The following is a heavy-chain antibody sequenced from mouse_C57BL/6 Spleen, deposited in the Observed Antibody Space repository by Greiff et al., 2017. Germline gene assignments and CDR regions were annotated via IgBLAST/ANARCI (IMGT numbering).Heavy chain of an antibody. CDR2: INPYNGGT. CDR3: ARRDYGNAWFAY. V-gene: IGHV1-19*01. Sequence: EVQLQQSGPVLVKPGASVKMSCKASGYTFTDYYMNWVKQSHGKSLEWIGVINPYNGGTSYNQKFKGKATLTVDKSSSTAYMELNSLTSEDSAVYYCARRDYGNAWFAYWGQETLVTVSA. D-gene: IGHD2-1*01. CDR1: GYTFTDYY. J-gene: IGHJ3*01.